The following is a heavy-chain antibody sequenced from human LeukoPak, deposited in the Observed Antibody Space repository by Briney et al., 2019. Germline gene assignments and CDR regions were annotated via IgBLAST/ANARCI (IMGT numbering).Heavy chain of an antibody. V-gene: IGHV3-66*01. Sequence: GGSHRLSCVASGFTFSSHYMSWVRQAPGKGLEWVSAIYTDGSTYYAGSVKGRFTISRDNSENTLYLQMNSLRVEDTAVYYCARDRPAGGVGDFDHWGQGTLVSVSS. CDR1: GFTFSSHY. J-gene: IGHJ4*02. CDR3: ARDRPAGGVGDFDH. D-gene: IGHD3-16*01. CDR2: IYTDGST.